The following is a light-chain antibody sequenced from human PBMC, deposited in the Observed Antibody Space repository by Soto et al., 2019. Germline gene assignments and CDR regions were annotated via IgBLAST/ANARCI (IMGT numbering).Light chain of an antibody. CDR1: QDITNY. V-gene: IGKV1-33*01. Sequence: DIPMTQSPSSLSASVGDRVTITCQASQDITNYLNWYQQKPGKPPKLLINDASNMERGVPSRFSGSGSGTHISFTINRLQPEDFATYYHQQYDDLPNTFGLGTRLDTK. J-gene: IGKJ5*01. CDR3: QQYDDLPNT. CDR2: DAS.